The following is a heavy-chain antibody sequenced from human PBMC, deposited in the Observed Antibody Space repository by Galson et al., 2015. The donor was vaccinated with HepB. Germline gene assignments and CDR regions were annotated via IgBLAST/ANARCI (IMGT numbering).Heavy chain of an antibody. Sequence: PALVKPTQTLTLTCSFSGFSLSTSGMCVSWIRQPPGKALEWLARISWVDAKIYSTSLQTKLTSSKDTSKTQVVLTVTNMDPVDTATYYCAGDYDYVWGSYRSLDYWGQGTLVTVSS. V-gene: IGHV2-70*17. CDR1: GFSLSTSGMC. D-gene: IGHD3-16*02. J-gene: IGHJ4*02. CDR3: AGDYDYVWGSYRSLDY. CDR2: ISWVDAK.